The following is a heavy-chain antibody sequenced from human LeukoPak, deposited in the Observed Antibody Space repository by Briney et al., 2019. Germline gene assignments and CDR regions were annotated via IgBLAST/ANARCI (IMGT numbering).Heavy chain of an antibody. V-gene: IGHV3-30-3*01. J-gene: IGHJ4*02. CDR1: GFTFSTYA. D-gene: IGHD6-19*01. Sequence: GGSLRLSCAASGFTFSTYAMHWVRQAPGKGLEWVAVISYDGSNKYYADSAKGRFTISRDNPKNTLYLQMNSLRAEDTAVYYCASSHSSGWYYFDYWGQGTLVTVSS. CDR3: ASSHSSGWYYFDY. CDR2: ISYDGSNK.